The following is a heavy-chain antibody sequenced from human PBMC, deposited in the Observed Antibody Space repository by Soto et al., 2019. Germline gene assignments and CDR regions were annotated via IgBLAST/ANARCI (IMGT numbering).Heavy chain of an antibody. D-gene: IGHD4-17*01. Sequence: QVQLQESGPGLVKPSQTLSLTCTVSGGSISSGNYYWSLIRQPTGKGREWIGFISYSGSTYYNLSLKSRITISVDTSKSQITLNMNFVTAADTDVYYCATMGTTATGIFYFDYWGQGNLVTVSS. CDR3: ATMGTTATGIFYFDY. CDR1: GGSISSGNYY. CDR2: ISYSGST. J-gene: IGHJ4*02. V-gene: IGHV4-30-4*01.